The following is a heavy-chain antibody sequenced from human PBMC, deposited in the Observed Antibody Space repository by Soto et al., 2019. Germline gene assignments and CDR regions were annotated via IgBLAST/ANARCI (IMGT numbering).Heavy chain of an antibody. CDR1: GGSISSGDYY. D-gene: IGHD3-3*01. CDR3: AREAAVEVGMDV. J-gene: IGHJ6*02. CDR2: IYYSGST. V-gene: IGHV4-30-4*01. Sequence: SETLSLTCTVSGGSISSGDYYWSWIRQPPGKGLEWIGYIYYSGSTYYNPSLKSRVTISVDTSKNQFSLKLSSVTAADTAVYYCAREAAVEVGMDVWGQGTTVTVSS.